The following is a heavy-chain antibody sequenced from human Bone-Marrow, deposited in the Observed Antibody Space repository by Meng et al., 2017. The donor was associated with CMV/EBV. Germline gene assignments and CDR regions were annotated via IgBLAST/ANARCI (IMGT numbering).Heavy chain of an antibody. D-gene: IGHD2-2*01. Sequence: ASVKVSCKASGYTFSTYYIHWVRQAPGQGLEWMGIINPTGDITNYAQKFQGRITMTRDTSTSTVYMALSSLRSEDTAVYYCARDHAPESSSPPGVIWFDPWGQRNLVTVSS. CDR3: ARDHAPESSSPPGVIWFDP. J-gene: IGHJ5*02. V-gene: IGHV1-46*01. CDR2: INPTGDIT. CDR1: GYTFSTYY.